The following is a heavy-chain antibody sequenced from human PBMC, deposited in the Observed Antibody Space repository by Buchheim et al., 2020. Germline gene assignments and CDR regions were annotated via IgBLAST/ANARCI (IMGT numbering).Heavy chain of an antibody. V-gene: IGHV3-48*03. CDR3: ARELLEPVSHFDY. J-gene: IGHJ4*02. CDR1: GFTFSSYE. Sequence: EVQLVESGGGLVQPGGPLRLSCAASGFTFSSYEMNWVRQAPGKGLEWVSYISSSGSTIYYADPAKGRFTISRDNAKNSLYLQMNSLRAEDTAVYYCARELLEPVSHFDYWGQGTL. D-gene: IGHD1-1*01. CDR2: ISSSGSTI.